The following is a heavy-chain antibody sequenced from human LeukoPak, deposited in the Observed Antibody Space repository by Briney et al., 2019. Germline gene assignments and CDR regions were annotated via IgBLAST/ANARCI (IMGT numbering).Heavy chain of an antibody. CDR3: ARDRGYTQDY. Sequence: GGSLRLSCAASGFAFSTYWMHCVRQAPGKGLVWVSHIKSDGSRTTYADSVKGRFTISRDNAKNTLYLQMNSLRAEDMAVYYCARDRGYTQDYWGQGTLVSVSS. V-gene: IGHV3-74*01. CDR2: IKSDGSRT. J-gene: IGHJ4*02. CDR1: GFAFSTYW. D-gene: IGHD5-12*01.